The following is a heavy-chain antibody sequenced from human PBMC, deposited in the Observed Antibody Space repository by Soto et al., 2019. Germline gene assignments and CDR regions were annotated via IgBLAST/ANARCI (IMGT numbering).Heavy chain of an antibody. CDR1: GVSFDDYA. Sequence: GGSLRRALSASGVSFDDYAMHAFRQTPGKGLEWVSGISWDSGNIGYADSVKGRFTISRDNTKNSLYLQMNSLRAEDTALYYCAKSYYDNSGFYYYYSMDVWGQGNTVNVS. J-gene: IGHJ6*02. D-gene: IGHD3-22*01. CDR2: ISWDSGNI. CDR3: AKSYYDNSGFYYYYSMDV. V-gene: IGHV3-9*01.